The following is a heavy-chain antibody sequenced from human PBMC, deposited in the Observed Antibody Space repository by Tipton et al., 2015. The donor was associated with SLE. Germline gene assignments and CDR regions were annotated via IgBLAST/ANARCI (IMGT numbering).Heavy chain of an antibody. V-gene: IGHV4-39*07. J-gene: IGHJ2*01. Sequence: GLVKPSETLSLSCTVSRGSISSSSHYWGWIRQPPGKGLEWIGNIHYSGTTYYNPSLKSRVTMSLDTSKNQFFLKLSFVTAADTAMYYCVRDPQGYYYDSRGYFDLWGRGTLVTVSS. D-gene: IGHD3-22*01. CDR1: RGSISSSSHY. CDR3: VRDPQGYYYDSRGYFDL. CDR2: IHYSGTT.